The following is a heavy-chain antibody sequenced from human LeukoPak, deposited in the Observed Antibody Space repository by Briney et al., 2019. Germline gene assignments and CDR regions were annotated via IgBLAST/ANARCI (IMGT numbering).Heavy chain of an antibody. D-gene: IGHD3-10*02. CDR2: ISNSNTYI. J-gene: IGHJ6*04. Sequence: GGSLRLSCAASGFTFSSYSMSWVRQAPGKGLEWVSSISNSNTYIYYADSVKGRFTISRDNAKNSVFLQMNSLTAEDTAVYYCAELGITMIGGVWGKGTTVTISS. CDR1: GFTFSSYS. CDR3: AELGITMIGGV. V-gene: IGHV3-21*01.